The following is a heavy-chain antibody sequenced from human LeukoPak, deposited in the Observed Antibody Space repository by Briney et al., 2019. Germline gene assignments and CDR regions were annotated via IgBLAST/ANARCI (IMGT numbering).Heavy chain of an antibody. V-gene: IGHV3-74*01. CDR2: IKSDGTNT. CDR3: ARSPRVYDSSGHLHDAFDL. Sequence: PGGSLGLSCAASGITFSSYWMHWVRQVPGKGLEWLSYIKSDGTNTGYADPVKGRFTVSRDNAKNTLYLEMNSLGGEDTAVYYCARSPRVYDSSGHLHDAFDLWGQGTMVTVSS. J-gene: IGHJ3*01. CDR1: GITFSSYW. D-gene: IGHD3-22*01.